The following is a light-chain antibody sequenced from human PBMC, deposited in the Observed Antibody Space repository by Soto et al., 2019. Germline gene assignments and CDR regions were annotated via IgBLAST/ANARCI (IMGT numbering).Light chain of an antibody. Sequence: QSALTQPASVSGSPGQSIIISCTGTSSDVGAYNYVSWYQQYPGKAPKLMIYEVSNRPSGVSDRFSGSKSGNTASLTISGLQAEDEADYYCSSYVNYNTFVIFGGGTKLTVL. CDR2: EVS. V-gene: IGLV2-14*01. CDR3: SSYVNYNTFVI. CDR1: SSDVGAYNY. J-gene: IGLJ2*01.